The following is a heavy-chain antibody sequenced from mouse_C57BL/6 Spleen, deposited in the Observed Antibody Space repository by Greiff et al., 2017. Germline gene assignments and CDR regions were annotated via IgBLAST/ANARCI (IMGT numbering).Heavy chain of an antibody. Sequence: EVQLQQSGPELVKPGASVKISCKASGYSFTGYYMNWVKQSPEKSLEWIGEINPSTGGTTYNQKFKAKATLTVDKSSSTAYMQLKSLTSEDSAVYYCASGGDYDPFAYWGQGTLVTVSA. CDR2: INPSTGGT. V-gene: IGHV1-42*01. CDR3: ASGGDYDPFAY. D-gene: IGHD2-4*01. J-gene: IGHJ3*01. CDR1: GYSFTGYY.